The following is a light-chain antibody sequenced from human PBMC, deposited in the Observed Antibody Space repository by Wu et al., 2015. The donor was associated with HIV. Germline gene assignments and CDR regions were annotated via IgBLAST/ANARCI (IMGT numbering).Light chain of an antibody. CDR2: VAS. CDR1: QSVSSRH. J-gene: IGKJ2*03. V-gene: IGKV3-20*01. Sequence: EIVLTQSPGTLSLSPGERATLSCRASQSVSSRHLAWYQQKPGQPPRLLIYVASSRATGIPDRFSGSGSGTDFTLTISRLEPEDFAVYYCQQYGSSPRFGQGTKLEIK. CDR3: QQYGSSPR.